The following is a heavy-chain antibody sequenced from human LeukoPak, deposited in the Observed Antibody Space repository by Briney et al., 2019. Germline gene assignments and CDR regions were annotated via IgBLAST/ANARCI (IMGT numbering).Heavy chain of an antibody. J-gene: IGHJ1*01. Sequence: SETLSLTCAVCGGSFSGYYWSWIRQPPGKGLEWIGEISHSGSTNYNPSLKSRVTISVDTSKNQFSLKLSSVTAADTAVYYCARYYGSGSYYRTFQHWGQGTLVTVSS. CDR2: ISHSGST. D-gene: IGHD3-10*01. CDR1: GGSFSGYY. CDR3: ARYYGSGSYYRTFQH. V-gene: IGHV4-34*01.